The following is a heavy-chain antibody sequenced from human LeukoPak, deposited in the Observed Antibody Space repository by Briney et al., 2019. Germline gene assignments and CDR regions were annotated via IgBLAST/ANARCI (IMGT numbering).Heavy chain of an antibody. D-gene: IGHD5-12*01. V-gene: IGHV4-4*07. CDR3: ARDRDGYDEGDAFDI. Sequence: SETLSLTCTVSGGSISSYYWSWIRQPAGKGLGWIGRIYTSGSTNYNPSLKSRVTMSVDTSKNQFSLKLSSVTAAATAVYYCARDRDGYDEGDAFDIWGQGTMVTVSS. CDR2: IYTSGST. J-gene: IGHJ3*02. CDR1: GGSISSYY.